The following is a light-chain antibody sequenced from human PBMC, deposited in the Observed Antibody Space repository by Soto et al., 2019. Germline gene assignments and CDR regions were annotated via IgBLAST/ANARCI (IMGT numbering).Light chain of an antibody. CDR3: QQSYSTPIT. CDR2: AAS. J-gene: IGKJ5*01. CDR1: QSISSY. V-gene: IGKV1-39*01. Sequence: DIQMTQSPSSLSASVGDRVTITCRASQSISSYLNWYQQKPGKPPNLLIYAASSLQSGVSSRFSGSGSGTDFTLTISSLQPEDFATYYCQQSYSTPITFGQGTRLEIK.